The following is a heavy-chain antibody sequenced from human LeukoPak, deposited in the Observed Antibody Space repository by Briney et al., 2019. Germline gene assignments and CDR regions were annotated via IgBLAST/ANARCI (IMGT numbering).Heavy chain of an antibody. J-gene: IGHJ5*02. V-gene: IGHV3-48*03. CDR2: ISSRGDTI. CDR1: GFTFSSYE. CDR3: ARTGGPQLWLT. D-gene: IGHD5-18*01. Sequence: QTGGSLRLSCAASGFTFSSYEMNWVRQAPGKGLEWVSYISSRGDTIYYTDSVKGRFTISRDNAKNSLYLQMNSLRAEDTAVYYCARTGGPQLWLTWGQGTLVTVSS.